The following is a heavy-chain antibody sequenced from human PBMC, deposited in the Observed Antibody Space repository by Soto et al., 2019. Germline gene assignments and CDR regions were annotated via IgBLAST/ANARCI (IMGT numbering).Heavy chain of an antibody. CDR1: GFTFSSYA. D-gene: IGHD6-13*01. Sequence: QVQLVESGGGVVQPGRSLRLSCAASGFTFSSYAMHWVRQAPGKGLEWVAVISYDGSNKYYADSVKGRFTISRDNSKNTLYLQMNSLRAEDTAVYYCARGIAAAGTSDYWGQGTLVTVSS. V-gene: IGHV3-30-3*01. CDR2: ISYDGSNK. J-gene: IGHJ4*02. CDR3: ARGIAAAGTSDY.